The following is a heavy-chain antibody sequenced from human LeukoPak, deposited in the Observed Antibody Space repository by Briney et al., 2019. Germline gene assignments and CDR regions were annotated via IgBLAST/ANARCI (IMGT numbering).Heavy chain of an antibody. V-gene: IGHV3-21*01. J-gene: IGHJ6*02. Sequence: PGGSLRLSCAASGFTFSSYSMNWVRQAPGKGLEWVSSISSSSSYIYYADSVKGRFTISRDNAKNSLYLQMNSLRAEDTAVYYCARVVSVLWFGELLTDYYYGMDVWGQGTTVIVSS. CDR2: ISSSSSYI. CDR1: GFTFSSYS. D-gene: IGHD3-10*01. CDR3: ARVVSVLWFGELLTDYYYGMDV.